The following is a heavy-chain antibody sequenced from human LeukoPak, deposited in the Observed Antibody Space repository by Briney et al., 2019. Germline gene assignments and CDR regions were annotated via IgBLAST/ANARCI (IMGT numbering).Heavy chain of an antibody. CDR2: ISGSGGST. Sequence: PGGSLRLSCAASGFTFSSYAMSWVRQAPGKGLEWVSAISGSGGSTYYADSVKGRFTISRDNSKNTLYLQMNSLRAEDTAVYYCAKVFGLVVITNPNWFDPWGQGTLVTVSS. CDR3: AKVFGLVVITNPNWFDP. J-gene: IGHJ5*02. V-gene: IGHV3-23*01. CDR1: GFTFSSYA. D-gene: IGHD3-22*01.